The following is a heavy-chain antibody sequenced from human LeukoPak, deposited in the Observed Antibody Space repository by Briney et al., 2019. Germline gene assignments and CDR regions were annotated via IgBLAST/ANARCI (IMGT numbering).Heavy chain of an antibody. CDR1: GYTFTSYD. Sequence: ASVKVSCKASGYTFTSYDINWVRQATGQGLEWMGWMNPNNGNTGYAQKFQGRVTMTRNTSISTAYMELSSLRSEDTAVYYCARGGYCSGGGCYSASHPNYYYYGMDVWGQGTTVTVSS. CDR2: MNPNNGNT. J-gene: IGHJ6*02. D-gene: IGHD2-15*01. CDR3: ARGGYCSGGGCYSASHPNYYYYGMDV. V-gene: IGHV1-8*01.